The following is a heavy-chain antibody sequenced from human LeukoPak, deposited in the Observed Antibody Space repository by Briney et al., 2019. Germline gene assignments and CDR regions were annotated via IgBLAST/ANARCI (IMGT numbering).Heavy chain of an antibody. CDR3: ARGRQDVTMIVVVMTAVSYYLDV. Sequence: SETLSLTCAVYGGSFSGYYWTWIRQTPEKGLEWIGEMNPSGSTNYNPSLKSRVTISVDASKNQFSLELSSVTAADTAVYYCARGRQDVTMIVVVMTAVSYYLDVWGKGTTVTVS. CDR1: GGSFSGYY. D-gene: IGHD3-22*01. V-gene: IGHV4-34*01. CDR2: MNPSGST. J-gene: IGHJ6*03.